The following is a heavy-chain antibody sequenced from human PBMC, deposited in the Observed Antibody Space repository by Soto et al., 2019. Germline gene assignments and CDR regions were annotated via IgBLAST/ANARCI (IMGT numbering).Heavy chain of an antibody. D-gene: IGHD2-15*01. Sequence: QVPLVQSGAEVKKPGASVKLSCKTSGYAFTNSTIHWVRQAPGQSLEWMGWINGGTGHTRYSQKFQARVTITKDSSASSAYMELSSLRSEDTAVYYCARVLTPNWLDPWGQGTLVTVSS. CDR1: GYAFTNST. J-gene: IGHJ5*02. V-gene: IGHV1-3*01. CDR3: ARVLTPNWLDP. CDR2: INGGTGHT.